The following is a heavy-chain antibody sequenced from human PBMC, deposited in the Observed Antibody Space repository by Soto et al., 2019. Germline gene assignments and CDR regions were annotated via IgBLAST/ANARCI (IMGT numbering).Heavy chain of an antibody. CDR3: ARDYDGDYFYYYYGMDV. V-gene: IGHV3-33*01. CDR1: GFTFSSYG. D-gene: IGHD4-17*01. Sequence: QVQLVESGGGVVQPGRSLRLSCAASGFTFSSYGMHWVRQAPGKGLEWVAVIWYDGSNKYYADSVKGRFTISRDNSKNXXYLQMNSLRAEDTAVYYCARDYDGDYFYYYYGMDVWGQGTTVTVSS. CDR2: IWYDGSNK. J-gene: IGHJ6*02.